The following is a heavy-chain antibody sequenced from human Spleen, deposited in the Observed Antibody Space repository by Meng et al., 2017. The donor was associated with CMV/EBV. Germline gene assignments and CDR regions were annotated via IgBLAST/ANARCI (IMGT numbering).Heavy chain of an antibody. CDR3: GREFPRWGLEFDY. J-gene: IGHJ4*02. CDR2: INPSTGGT. D-gene: IGHD2-21*02. V-gene: IGHV1-2*02. CDR1: GYTFNIFY. Sequence: ASVKVSCKASGYTFNIFYMHWVRQAPGQGLEWMGWINPSTGGTHYAQKFQGRVTITRDTSISTVYMELSRLASDDTAIYYCGREFPRWGLEFDYWGQGTLVTVSS.